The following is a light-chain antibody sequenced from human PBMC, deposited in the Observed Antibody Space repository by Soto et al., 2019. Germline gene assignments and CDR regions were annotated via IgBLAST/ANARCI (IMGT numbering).Light chain of an antibody. Sequence: EIVFTQSPATLSFSPGERATLSCRASQSVSSYLAWYQQKPGQAPRLLIYDASNRATGIPARFSGSGSGTDFTLTISSLEPEDFAVYYRQQRSNWPLTLGGGTKVDIK. V-gene: IGKV3-11*01. CDR1: QSVSSY. J-gene: IGKJ4*01. CDR2: DAS. CDR3: QQRSNWPLT.